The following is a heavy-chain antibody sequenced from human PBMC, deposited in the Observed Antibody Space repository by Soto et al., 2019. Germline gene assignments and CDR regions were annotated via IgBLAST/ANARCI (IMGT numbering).Heavy chain of an antibody. CDR1: GGSFSGNY. Sequence: QVQLQQWGAGLVKPSATLSLTCAVYGGSFSGNYWSWIRQPPGKGLEWIGEINHSGSTNFNPSLKSRVNISVDTSKNQFSLRLSSVTAADTAVSYCARNPPRAGAITSQWHRNYNTRYQLPPGGAFDIWGQGTMVTVSS. J-gene: IGHJ3*02. D-gene: IGHD2-2*01. V-gene: IGHV4-34*01. CDR2: INHSGST. CDR3: ARNPPRAGAITSQWHRNYNTRYQLPPGGAFDI.